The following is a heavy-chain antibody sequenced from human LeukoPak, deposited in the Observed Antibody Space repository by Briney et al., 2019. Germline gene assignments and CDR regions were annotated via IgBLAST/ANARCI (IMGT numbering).Heavy chain of an antibody. CDR3: ARDYCTSTTCPNWFDP. D-gene: IGHD2-2*01. CDR2: IYHSGST. V-gene: IGHV4-4*02. CDR1: GGSISSSYW. J-gene: IGHJ5*02. Sequence: SETLSLTCAVSGGSISSSYWWSWIRQPPGKGLEWIGEIYHSGSTNYNLSLKSRVTISVDKSKDQFSLKLNSVTAADTAVYYCARDYCTSTTCPNWFDPWGQGTLVTVSS.